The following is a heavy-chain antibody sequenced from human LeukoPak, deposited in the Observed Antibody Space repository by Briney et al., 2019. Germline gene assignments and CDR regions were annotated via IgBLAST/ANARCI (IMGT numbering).Heavy chain of an antibody. J-gene: IGHJ3*02. V-gene: IGHV4-38-2*02. D-gene: IGHD2-2*01. CDR2: INHSGST. CDR1: GYSISSGYY. Sequence: SETLSLTCTVSGYSISSGYYWGWIRQPPGGGLEWIGIINHSGSTYYNPSLQSRVTISVDTSKKQFSLRLSSVTAADTAMYYCARYCSSTTCSSDAFDIWGQGTMVTVSS. CDR3: ARYCSSTTCSSDAFDI.